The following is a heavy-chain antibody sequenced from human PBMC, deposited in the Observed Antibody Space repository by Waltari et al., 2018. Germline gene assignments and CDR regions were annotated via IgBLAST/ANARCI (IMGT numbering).Heavy chain of an antibody. Sequence: QVLLVESGGGVVQPGGSLRRSCAAAGTTFRTFAMIWVRQTPARGLEWVAFIRFDGTTAYYADSVTGRFIVSIDNSDNTCYLEMNRLRPEDTGVYYCVKDGDYSLPTYDAFDVWGPGTMVSVSS. CDR3: VKDGDYSLPTYDAFDV. D-gene: IGHD4-4*01. V-gene: IGHV3-30*02. J-gene: IGHJ3*01. CDR2: IRFDGTTA. CDR1: GTTFRTFA.